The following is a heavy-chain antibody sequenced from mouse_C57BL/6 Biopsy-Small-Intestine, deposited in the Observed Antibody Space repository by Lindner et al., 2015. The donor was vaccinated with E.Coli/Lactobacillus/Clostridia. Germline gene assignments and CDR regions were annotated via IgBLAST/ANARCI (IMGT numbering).Heavy chain of an antibody. J-gene: IGHJ2*01. V-gene: IGHV1-81*01. CDR3: ASPYYGSSYFDY. Sequence: VQLQESGAELARPGASVKLSCKASGYTFTGYGISWVKQRTGQGLEWIGEIYPRSGNTYYNEKFKGKATLTADKSSSTAYMEPRSLTSEDSAVYFCASPYYGSSYFDYWGQGTTLTVSS. CDR1: GYTFTGYG. CDR2: IYPRSGNT. D-gene: IGHD1-1*01.